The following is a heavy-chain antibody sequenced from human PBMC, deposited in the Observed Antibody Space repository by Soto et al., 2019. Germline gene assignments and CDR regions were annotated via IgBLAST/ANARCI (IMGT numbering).Heavy chain of an antibody. CDR2: IKSKTDGGTT. J-gene: IGHJ6*02. D-gene: IGHD4-17*01. CDR1: GFTFCKAL. CDR3: TTRLLTTVYYYGMDV. V-gene: IGHV3-15*01. Sequence: GGSLRLSSAASGFTFCKALMSWGRQAPGKGLEWVGRIKSKTDGGTTDYAAPVKGRFTISRDDSKNTLYLQMNSLKTEDTAVYYCTTRLLTTVYYYGMDVWGQGTTVTVSS.